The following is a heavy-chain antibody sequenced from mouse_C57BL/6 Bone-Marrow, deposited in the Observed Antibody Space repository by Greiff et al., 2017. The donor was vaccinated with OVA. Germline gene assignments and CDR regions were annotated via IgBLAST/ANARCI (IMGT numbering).Heavy chain of an antibody. J-gene: IGHJ3*01. CDR1: GFTFSSYA. CDR3: ARDGGYYGNY. V-gene: IGHV5-4*01. Sequence: EVKLMESGGGLVKPGGSLKLSCAASGFTFSSYAMSWVRQTPEKRLEWVATISDGGSYTYYPDNVKGRFTISRDNAKNNLYLQMSHLKSEDTAMYYCARDGGYYGNYWGQGTLVTVSA. D-gene: IGHD2-1*01. CDR2: ISDGGSYT.